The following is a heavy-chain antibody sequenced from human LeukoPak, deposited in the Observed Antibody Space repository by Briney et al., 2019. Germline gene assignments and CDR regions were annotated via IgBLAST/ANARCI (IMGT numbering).Heavy chain of an antibody. J-gene: IGHJ5*02. V-gene: IGHV4-59*01. CDR2: IYYSGST. CDR1: GGSISSYY. CDR3: ARLGAQEGNWFDP. Sequence: SETLSLTRTVSGGSISSYYWSWIRQPPGKGLEWIGYIYYSGSTNYNPSLKSRVTISVDTSKNQFSLKLSSVTAADTAVYYCARLGAQEGNWFDPWGQGTLVTVSS.